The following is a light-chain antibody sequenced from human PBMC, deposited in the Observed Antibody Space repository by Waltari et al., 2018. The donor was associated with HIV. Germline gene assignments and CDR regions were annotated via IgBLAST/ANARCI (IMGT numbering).Light chain of an antibody. CDR2: KSN. V-gene: IGLV1-44*01. CDR3: AAWDDSLNEV. J-gene: IGLJ3*02. CDR1: SSNIGTNA. Sequence: QSVLTQPPSASGTPGQRVTISCSGSSSNIGTNAVNWYQQLPGTAPKLLIYKSNERSSGVPDRFSASKSGASASLAISGLQSEDEAVYYGAAWDDSLNEVFGGGTKLTVL.